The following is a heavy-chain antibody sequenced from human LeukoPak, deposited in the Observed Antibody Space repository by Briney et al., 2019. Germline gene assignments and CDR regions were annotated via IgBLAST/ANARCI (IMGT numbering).Heavy chain of an antibody. CDR3: ARFDYGDYDDAFDI. J-gene: IGHJ3*02. CDR1: GFTFNNYW. Sequence: GGSLSLSCAASGFTFNNYWMSWVRQAPGKGLEWVANIKQDGSEKYYADSVKGRFTISRDNVKNSLYLQMNSLSAEDTAVYYCARFDYGDYDDAFDIWGQGTMVTVSS. D-gene: IGHD4-17*01. CDR2: IKQDGSEK. V-gene: IGHV3-7*01.